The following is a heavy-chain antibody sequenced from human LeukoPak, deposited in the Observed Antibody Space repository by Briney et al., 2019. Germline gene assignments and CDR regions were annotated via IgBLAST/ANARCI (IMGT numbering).Heavy chain of an antibody. CDR1: GGSISSGGYY. V-gene: IGHV4-31*03. D-gene: IGHD3-22*01. J-gene: IGHJ4*02. CDR2: IYYSGST. Sequence: SETLSLTCTVSGGSISSGGYYWSWIRQHPGKGLEWIGYIYYSGSTYYNPSLKSRVTISVDTSKNQFSPKLSSVTAADTAVYYCARDATYYYDSSGYSFFDYWGQGTLVTVSS. CDR3: ARDATYYYDSSGYSFFDY.